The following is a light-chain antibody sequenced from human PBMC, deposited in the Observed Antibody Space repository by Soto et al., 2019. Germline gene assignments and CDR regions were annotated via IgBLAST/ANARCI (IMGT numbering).Light chain of an antibody. V-gene: IGKV1-39*01. Sequence: DIQMTQSPSSLSASVEDRVIITCRASQSISNHLNWYQQKPGKAPKLLIFAASSLQSGVPSRFSGRRSGPDFTLTISSLQPEDFATYYCQQSYSSPPTFGQGTKVDIK. CDR1: QSISNH. CDR3: QQSYSSPPT. J-gene: IGKJ1*01. CDR2: AAS.